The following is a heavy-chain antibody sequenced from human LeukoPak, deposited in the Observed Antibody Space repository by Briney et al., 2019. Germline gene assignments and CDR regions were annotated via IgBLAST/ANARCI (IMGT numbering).Heavy chain of an antibody. D-gene: IGHD3/OR15-3a*01. CDR3: ARGALWTTEAFDI. Sequence: ASVKVSCKASGGTFSSYAISWVRQAPGQGLEWMGGIIPIFGTANYAQKFQGRVTITADESTSTAYMELSSLRSEDTAVYYCARGALWTTEAFDIWGQGTMVTVSS. J-gene: IGHJ3*02. V-gene: IGHV1-69*13. CDR2: IIPIFGTA. CDR1: GGTFSSYA.